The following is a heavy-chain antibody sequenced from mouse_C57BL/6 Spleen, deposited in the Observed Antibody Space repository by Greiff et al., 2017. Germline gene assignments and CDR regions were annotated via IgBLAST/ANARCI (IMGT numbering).Heavy chain of an antibody. CDR2: INPNNGGT. CDR3: ARGTPYYFDC. V-gene: IGHV1-18*01. D-gene: IGHD3-3*01. J-gene: IGHJ2*01. CDR1: GYTFTHYN. Sequence: EVQLVESGPELVKPGASVKIPCKASGYTFTHYNMDWVKQSHGKSLEWIGDINPNNGGTIYNQKFKGKATLTVDKSSSTAYMELRSLTSEDTAVYYCARGTPYYFDCRGQGATLPVSS.